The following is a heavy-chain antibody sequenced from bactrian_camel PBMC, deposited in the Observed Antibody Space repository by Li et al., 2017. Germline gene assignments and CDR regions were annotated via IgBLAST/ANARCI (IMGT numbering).Heavy chain of an antibody. CDR1: ENSAKTTC. Sequence: HVQLVESGGGSVQDGGSLRLSCVASENSAKTTCMAWYRQVPGKDRELVALMNTGGGTPYYADSVKGRFAISRDSAKNTVYLQMNSLKPEDTGVFYCTAGPTRRGYCSTLTRPPYWGQGTQVTVS. CDR2: MNTGGGTP. V-gene: IGHV3S54*01. CDR3: TAGPTRRGYCSTLTRPPY. J-gene: IGHJ4*01. D-gene: IGHD2*01.